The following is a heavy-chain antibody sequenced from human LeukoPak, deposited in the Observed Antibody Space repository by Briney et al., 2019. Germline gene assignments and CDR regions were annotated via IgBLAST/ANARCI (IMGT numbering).Heavy chain of an antibody. J-gene: IGHJ2*01. CDR1: GYTFTSYD. CDR2: MNPNSGNT. CDR3: ARGYRLLWFGELLSWYFDL. V-gene: IGHV1-8*01. Sequence: ASVKASCKASGYTFTSYDINWVRQATGQGLEWMGWMNPNSGNTGYAQKFQGRVTMTRNTSISTAYMELSSLRSEDTAVYYCARGYRLLWFGELLSWYFDLWGRGTLVTVSS. D-gene: IGHD3-10*01.